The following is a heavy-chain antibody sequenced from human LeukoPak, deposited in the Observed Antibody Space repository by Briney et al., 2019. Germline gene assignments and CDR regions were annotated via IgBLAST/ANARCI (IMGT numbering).Heavy chain of an antibody. CDR1: GGSISSGGYY. D-gene: IGHD3-3*01. J-gene: IGHJ5*02. CDR3: AREKYDFWSGYYLNWFDP. V-gene: IGHV4-31*03. Sequence: SETLSLTCTVSGGSISSGGYYWSWIRQHPGKGLEWIGYIYYSGSTYYNPSLKSRVTISVDTSKNQFSLKLSSVTAADTAVYYCAREKYDFWSGYYLNWFDPWGQGTLVTVSS. CDR2: IYYSGST.